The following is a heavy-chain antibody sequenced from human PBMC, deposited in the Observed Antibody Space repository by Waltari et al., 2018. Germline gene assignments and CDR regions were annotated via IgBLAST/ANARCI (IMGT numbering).Heavy chain of an antibody. CDR2: IFSGGYM. D-gene: IGHD3-22*01. J-gene: IGHJ4*02. V-gene: IGHV3-66*02. CDR3: ARNPRYDSPD. CDR1: GFTVSNNY. Sequence: EVQLAESGGGLVQPGGSLRISCAASGFTVSNNYMSWVRQAPGRGLSWVSLIFSGGYMQYADSVKGRFTISRDNSKNTLYLQMNSLRVEDTAVYYCARNPRYDSPDWGQGTLVTVSS.